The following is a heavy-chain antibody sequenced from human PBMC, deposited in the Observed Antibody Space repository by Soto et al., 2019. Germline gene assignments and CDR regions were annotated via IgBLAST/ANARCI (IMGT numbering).Heavy chain of an antibody. CDR1: GYTFTSYD. CDR3: ASKPRVGSGPPWFGP. V-gene: IGHV1-8*01. D-gene: IGHD3-10*01. Sequence: ASVKVSCKASGYTFTSYDINWVRQATGQGLEWMGWMNPNSGNTGYAQKFQGRVTMTRNTSLSTAYMELSSLRSEDTAVYYCASKPRVGSGPPWFGPWGQGTLVTVSS. CDR2: MNPNSGNT. J-gene: IGHJ5*02.